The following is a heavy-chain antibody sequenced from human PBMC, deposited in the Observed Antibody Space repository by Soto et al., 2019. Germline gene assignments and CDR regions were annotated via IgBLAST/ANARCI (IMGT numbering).Heavy chain of an antibody. D-gene: IGHD2-21*02. J-gene: IGHJ3*02. CDR1: GFTFGNYA. CDR3: AKKGMGSLATYRSTGDCHYAFDI. CDR2: ISGGGDGT. Sequence: EVQLLESGGGLVQPGGSLRLSCAASGFTFGNYAMIWVRQAPGKGLEWVSTISGGGDGTYYADSVRGRFTISRENSRNTVYLQMNSLRAEDTAVYYCAKKGMGSLATYRSTGDCHYAFDIWGQGTMVTVSS. V-gene: IGHV3-23*01.